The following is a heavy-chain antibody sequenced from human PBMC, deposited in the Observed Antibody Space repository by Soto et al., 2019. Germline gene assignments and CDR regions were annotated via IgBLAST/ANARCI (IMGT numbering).Heavy chain of an antibody. CDR1: GFTFSSYA. V-gene: IGHV3-23*01. CDR2: ISGSGGST. D-gene: IGHD6-13*01. Sequence: GGSLRLSCTASGFTFSSYAMSWVRQAPGKGLEWVSAISGSGGSTYYADSVKGRFTISRDNSKNTLYLQMNSLRAEDTAVYYCAKTLYSSSWFDYWGQGTLVTVSS. J-gene: IGHJ4*02. CDR3: AKTLYSSSWFDY.